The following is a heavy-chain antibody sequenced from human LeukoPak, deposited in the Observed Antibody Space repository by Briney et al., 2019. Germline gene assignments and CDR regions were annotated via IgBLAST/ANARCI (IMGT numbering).Heavy chain of an antibody. J-gene: IGHJ4*02. V-gene: IGHV3-48*01. CDR3: AKERAYDFWSGYYTGIDY. CDR1: GFTFSSYS. CDR2: IRSSSSTI. Sequence: GGSLRLSCAASGFTFSSYSMNWVRQAPGKGLEWVSYIRSSSSTIYYADSVKGRFTISRDNSKNTLYLQMNSLRAEDTAVYYCAKERAYDFWSGYYTGIDYWGQGTLVTVSS. D-gene: IGHD3-3*01.